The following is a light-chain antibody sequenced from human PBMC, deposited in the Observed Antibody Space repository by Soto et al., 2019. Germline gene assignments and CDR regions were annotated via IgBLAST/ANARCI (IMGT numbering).Light chain of an antibody. V-gene: IGKV3-15*01. CDR3: QQYNNWPTIT. J-gene: IGKJ5*01. CDR2: GAY. CDR1: QSVSSN. Sequence: EIVMTQSPPTLSVSPGERATLSCRASQSVSSNLAWYQQKPGQAPRLLIYGAYTRAAGVPARFSGSGSGTEFTLPITSLLSEDIALYYCQQYNNWPTITFGQGTRLEIK.